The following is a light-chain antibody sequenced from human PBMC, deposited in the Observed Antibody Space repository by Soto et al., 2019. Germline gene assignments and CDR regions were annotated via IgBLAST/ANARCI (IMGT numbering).Light chain of an antibody. Sequence: QSALTQSASVSGSLGQSITISCTETSSDVGSYNLVSWYQQHPGKAPKLMIYEGSKRPSGVSNRFSGSKSGNTASLTISGLQAEDEAHYYCCSRVFGGGTKVTVL. CDR3: CSRV. V-gene: IGLV2-23*01. CDR2: EGS. J-gene: IGLJ3*02. CDR1: SSDVGSYNL.